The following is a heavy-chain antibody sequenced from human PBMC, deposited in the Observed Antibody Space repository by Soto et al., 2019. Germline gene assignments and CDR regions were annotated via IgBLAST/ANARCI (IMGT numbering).Heavy chain of an antibody. CDR2: IYHSGST. D-gene: IGHD5-12*01. CDR3: AAGGGLPRYY. CDR1: GGSISSGGYS. V-gene: IGHV4-30-2*01. Sequence: QLQLQESGSGLVKPSQTLSLTCAVSGGSISSGGYSWSRIRQPTGKGLEWIGYIYHSGSTYYNPSLKSRVTISVDRSKNQFSLKLSSVTAADTAVYYCAAGGGLPRYYWGQGTLVTVSS. J-gene: IGHJ4*02.